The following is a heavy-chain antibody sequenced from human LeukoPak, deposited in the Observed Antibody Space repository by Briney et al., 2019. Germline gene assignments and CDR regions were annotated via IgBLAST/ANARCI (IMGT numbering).Heavy chain of an antibody. CDR1: GFTFSSYA. Sequence: GGSLRLSCAASGFTFSSYAMSWVRQAPGKGLEWVSAISGSGGSTYYADSVKGRFTISRDNSKNTLYLQMNSLRAEDTAVYYCAKETIDCSSTSCYVVRVDYFDSWGQGTPVTVSS. D-gene: IGHD2-2*01. CDR2: ISGSGGST. CDR3: AKETIDCSSTSCYVVRVDYFDS. J-gene: IGHJ4*02. V-gene: IGHV3-23*01.